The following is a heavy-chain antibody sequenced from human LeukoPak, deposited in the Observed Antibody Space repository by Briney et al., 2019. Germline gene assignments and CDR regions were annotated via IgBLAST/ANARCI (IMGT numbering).Heavy chain of an antibody. J-gene: IGHJ3*02. CDR1: GGSISSYY. V-gene: IGHV4-59*08. Sequence: SETLSLTCTVSGGSISSYYWSWIRQPPGKGLEWIGYIYYSGSTNYNPSLKSRVTISVDTSKNQFSLKLSSVTAADTAVYYCARIGTPPHDAFDIWGQGTMVTVSS. CDR3: ARIGTPPHDAFDI. CDR2: IYYSGST. D-gene: IGHD1-14*01.